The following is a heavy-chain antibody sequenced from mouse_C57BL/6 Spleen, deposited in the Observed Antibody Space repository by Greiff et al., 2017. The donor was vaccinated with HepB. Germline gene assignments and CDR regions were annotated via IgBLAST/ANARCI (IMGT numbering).Heavy chain of an antibody. J-gene: IGHJ4*01. CDR1: GFTFSSYG. V-gene: IGHV5-6*01. CDR2: ISSGGSYT. D-gene: IGHD1-1*01. Sequence: EVKLMESGGDLVKPGGSLKLSCAASGFTFSSYGMSWVRQTPDKRLEWVATISSGGSYTYYPDSVKGRFTISRDNAKNTLYLQMSSLKSEDTAMYYCARNYYGSRDYAMDYWGQGTSVTVSS. CDR3: ARNYYGSRDYAMDY.